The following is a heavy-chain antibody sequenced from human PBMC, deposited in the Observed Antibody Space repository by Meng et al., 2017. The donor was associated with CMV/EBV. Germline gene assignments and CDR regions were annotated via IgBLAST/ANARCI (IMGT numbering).Heavy chain of an antibody. D-gene: IGHD2-2*01. CDR3: ARGLRQLPDDAFDI. CDR2: INPNSGGT. J-gene: IGHJ3*02. V-gene: IGHV1-2*02. CDR1: GYTFTSYG. Sequence: TCAASGYTFTSYGISWVRQAPGQGLEWMGWINPNSGGTNYAQKFQGRVTMTRDTSISTAYMELSRLRSDDTAVYYCARGLRQLPDDAFDIWGQGTMVTVSS.